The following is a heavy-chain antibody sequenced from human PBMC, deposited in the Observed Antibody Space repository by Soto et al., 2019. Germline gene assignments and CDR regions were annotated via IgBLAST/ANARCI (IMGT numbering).Heavy chain of an antibody. CDR3: ARDWSAEVLPDY. CDR2: ISTYNGNT. Sequence: QVQLVQSGAEVGKPGASVKVSCKASGYTFTTYGISWVRQAPGQGLEWMGWISTYNGNTQFAQKFQGRVTMTTDTSTSTAYMEPRSLTSDDTAVYYCARDWSAEVLPDYWGQGTLVTVSS. D-gene: IGHD3-10*01. V-gene: IGHV1-18*01. CDR1: GYTFTTYG. J-gene: IGHJ4*02.